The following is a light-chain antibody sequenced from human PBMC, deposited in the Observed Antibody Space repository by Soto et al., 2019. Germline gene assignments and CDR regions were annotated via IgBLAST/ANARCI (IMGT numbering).Light chain of an antibody. J-gene: IGKJ4*02. V-gene: IGKV3-15*01. Sequence: EIVMTQSPATLSVSPGERATLSCGASQSVSSNLAWYQQKPGQAPRLLIYGASTRATGIPARFSGSGSGTEFTLTITSLRSEDFAVYYCQQYNNWPTLPCRGGTKVDIK. CDR3: QQYNNWPTLP. CDR2: GAS. CDR1: QSVSSN.